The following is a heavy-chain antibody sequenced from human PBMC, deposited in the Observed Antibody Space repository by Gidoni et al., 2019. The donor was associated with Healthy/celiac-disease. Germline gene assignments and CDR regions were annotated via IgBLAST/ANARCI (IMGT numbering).Heavy chain of an antibody. V-gene: IGHV4-61*02. J-gene: IGHJ5*02. CDR3: ARDLRYCSGGSCSNWFDP. CDR1: GGSISSGSYY. CDR2: IYTSGST. D-gene: IGHD2-15*01. Sequence: QVQLQESGPGLVKPSQTLSLTCPVSGGSISSGSYYWSWIRQPAGKGLEWIGRIYTSGSTNYNPSLKSRVTISVDTSKNQFSLKLSSVTAADTAVYYCARDLRYCSGGSCSNWFDPWGQGTLVTVSS.